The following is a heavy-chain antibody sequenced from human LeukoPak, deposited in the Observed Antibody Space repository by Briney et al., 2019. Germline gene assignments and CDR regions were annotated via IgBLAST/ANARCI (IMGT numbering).Heavy chain of an antibody. D-gene: IGHD6-19*01. CDR1: GFTFSNAW. V-gene: IGHV3-15*01. J-gene: IGHJ4*02. CDR2: IKSKTDGGTT. Sequence: GGSLRLSCAASGFTFSNAWMSWVRQAPGKGREWVGRIKSKTDGGTTDDAEPVKGRFTISRDDSKNMLYLQMNSLKTEDTAVYYCTKYSSGGEFDYWGQGTLVTVSS. CDR3: TKYSSGGEFDY.